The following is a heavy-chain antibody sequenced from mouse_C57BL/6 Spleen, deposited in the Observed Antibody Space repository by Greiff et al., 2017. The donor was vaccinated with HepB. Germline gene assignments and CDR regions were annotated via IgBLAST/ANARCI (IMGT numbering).Heavy chain of an antibody. Sequence: VQRVESGAELVKPGASVKISCKASGYAFSSYWMNWVKQRPGKGLEWIGQIYPGDGDTNYNGKFKGKATLTADKSSSTAYMQLSSLTSEDSAVYFCARGPCYYGSRDYYAMGCWGQGASVTVSS. V-gene: IGHV1-80*01. CDR3: ARGPCYYGSRDYYAMGC. D-gene: IGHD1-1*01. J-gene: IGHJ4*01. CDR2: IYPGDGDT. CDR1: GYAFSSYW.